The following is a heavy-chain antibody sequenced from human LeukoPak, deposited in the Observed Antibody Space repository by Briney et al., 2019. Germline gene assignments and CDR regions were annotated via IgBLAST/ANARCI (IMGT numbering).Heavy chain of an antibody. CDR1: GGSIGGSAYA. D-gene: IGHD4-17*01. CDR3: ARLFGDYETPAFDI. V-gene: IGHV4-30-2*01. CDR2: IYGDGGT. Sequence: SETLSLTCSVSGGSIGGSAYAWGWIRLPPGKGLEWTGYIYGDGGTYYNPSLKSRLTMSVDRSGKQFSLKLSSVTAADTAVYYCARLFGDYETPAFDIWGRGTMVTVSS. J-gene: IGHJ3*02.